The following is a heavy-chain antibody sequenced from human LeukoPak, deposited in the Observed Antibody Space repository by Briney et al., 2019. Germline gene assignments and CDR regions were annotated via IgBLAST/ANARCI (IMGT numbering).Heavy chain of an antibody. CDR1: GFTFDDYG. Sequence: RPGGSLRLSCAASGFTFDDYGMSWVRQAPGKGLEWVPGINWNGGSTGYADSVKGRFTISRDNSKNTLYLQMNSLRAEDTAVYYCAKGQAVDDYWGQGTLVTVSS. D-gene: IGHD6-19*01. CDR2: INWNGGST. CDR3: AKGQAVDDY. V-gene: IGHV3-20*04. J-gene: IGHJ4*02.